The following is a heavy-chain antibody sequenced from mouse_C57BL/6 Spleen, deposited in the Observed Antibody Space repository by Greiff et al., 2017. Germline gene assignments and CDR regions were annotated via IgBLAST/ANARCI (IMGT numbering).Heavy chain of an antibody. Sequence: QVQLQQSGPELVKPGASVKISCKASGYAFSSSWMNWVKQRPGTGLEWIGRIYPGDGDTNYNGQFKGKATLTADKSSSTAYMQLSSLTSEDSAVYFCANYDYDAGFFAYWGQGTLVTVSA. V-gene: IGHV1-82*01. CDR3: ANYDYDAGFFAY. J-gene: IGHJ3*01. CDR2: IYPGDGDT. CDR1: GYAFSSSW. D-gene: IGHD2-4*01.